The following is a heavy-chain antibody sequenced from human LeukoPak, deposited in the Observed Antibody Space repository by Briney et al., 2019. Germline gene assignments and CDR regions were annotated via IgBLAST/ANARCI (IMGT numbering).Heavy chain of an antibody. CDR2: IYYGGST. CDR3: ASLHSGSYGY. Sequence: PSETLSLTCTVSGGSISSYYWSWIRQPPGKGLEWIGYIYYGGSTNYNPSLKSRVTISVDTSKNQFSLKLSSVTAADTAVYYCASLHSGSYGYWGQGTLVTVSS. CDR1: GGSISSYY. J-gene: IGHJ4*02. D-gene: IGHD1-26*01. V-gene: IGHV4-59*01.